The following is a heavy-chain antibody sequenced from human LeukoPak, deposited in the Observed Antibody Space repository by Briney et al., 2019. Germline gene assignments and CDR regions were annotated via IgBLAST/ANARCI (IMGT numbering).Heavy chain of an antibody. J-gene: IGHJ4*02. V-gene: IGHV3-30*02. CDR1: GFTFSSYA. CDR2: IRYDESNE. D-gene: IGHD4-23*01. Sequence: GGSLRLSCAASGFTFSSYAMHWVRQAPGKGLEWVAFIRYDESNEYYADSVKGRFTISRDNSKDTLYLQMNSLTVEDTAIYYCAKSYGGNYFDSWGQGTLVTVSS. CDR3: AKSYGGNYFDS.